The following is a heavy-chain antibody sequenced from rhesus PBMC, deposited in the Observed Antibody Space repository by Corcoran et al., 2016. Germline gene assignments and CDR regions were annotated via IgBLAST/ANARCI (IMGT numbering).Heavy chain of an antibody. V-gene: IGHV4-127*01. CDR3: ARGMYYFDF. Sequence: QVQLQESGPGLVKPSATLSLTCAVSDYSIRSGFAWCWLRHPPGKGLELIGYIGGSSGSTNYNPSLKSRVTISKDTSKNQFSLKLNSVTAADTAVYHCARGMYYFDFWGRGVLVTVSS. D-gene: IGHD1-32*01. J-gene: IGHJ4*01. CDR1: DYSIRSGFA. CDR2: IGGSSGST.